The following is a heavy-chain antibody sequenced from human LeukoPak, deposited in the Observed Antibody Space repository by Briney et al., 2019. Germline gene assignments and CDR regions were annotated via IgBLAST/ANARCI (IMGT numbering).Heavy chain of an antibody. CDR3: AKDTQHYYDSSGSNDY. J-gene: IGHJ4*02. D-gene: IGHD3-22*01. Sequence: GGSLRLSCAASSFTPSSHGMAWVRQAPGQGLEWISTIDSSATSTYYADSVKGRFTISRDNAKNSLYLQMNSLRAEDTALYYCAKDTQHYYDSSGSNDYWGQGTLVTVSS. V-gene: IGHV3-21*04. CDR2: IDSSATST. CDR1: SFTPSSHG.